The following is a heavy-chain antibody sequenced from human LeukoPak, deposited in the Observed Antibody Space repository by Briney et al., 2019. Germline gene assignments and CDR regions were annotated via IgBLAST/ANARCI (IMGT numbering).Heavy chain of an antibody. Sequence: GGSLRLSCAASGFTFSSCSMTWVRQAPGKGLEWVSSISSSSSYIYYADSVKGRFTISRDNAKNLLYLQMNSLRAEDTAVYYCARVGGSSGWSGFDYWGQGTLVTVSS. J-gene: IGHJ4*02. CDR2: ISSSSSYI. CDR1: GFTFSSCS. CDR3: ARVGGSSGWSGFDY. D-gene: IGHD6-19*01. V-gene: IGHV3-21*01.